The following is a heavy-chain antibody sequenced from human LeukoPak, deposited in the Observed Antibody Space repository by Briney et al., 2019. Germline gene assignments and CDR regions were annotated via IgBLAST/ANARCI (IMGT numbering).Heavy chain of an antibody. D-gene: IGHD1-26*01. V-gene: IGHV3-30-3*01. J-gene: IGHJ6*02. CDR3: ARDSQVGATGYYYGMDV. CDR2: ISYDGSNK. CDR1: GFTFSSYA. Sequence: GRSLRLSCAASGFTFSSYAMHWVRQAPGKGLEWVAVISYDGSNKYYADSVEGRFTISRDNSKNTLYLQMNSLRAEDTAVYYCARDSQVGATGYYYGMDVWDQGTTVTVSS.